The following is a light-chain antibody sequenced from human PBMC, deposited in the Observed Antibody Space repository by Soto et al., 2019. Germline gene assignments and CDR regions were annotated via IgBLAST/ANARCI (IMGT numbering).Light chain of an antibody. Sequence: EIVLTQFPDTLSLSPGERATLSCRASETIGYNYLAWYQQQPGLAPTLLIYDASTRAPGIPDRFSGSGSGTDFTLTISRLEPGECAVYYCQQYDASYTFGPGTKLEI. V-gene: IGKV3-20*01. CDR1: ETIGYNY. CDR3: QQYDASYT. CDR2: DAS. J-gene: IGKJ2*01.